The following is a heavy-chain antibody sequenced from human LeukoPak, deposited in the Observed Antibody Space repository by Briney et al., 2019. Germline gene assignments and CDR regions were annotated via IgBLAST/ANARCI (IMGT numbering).Heavy chain of an antibody. V-gene: IGHV3-21*01. CDR2: ITSSGSLI. CDR3: ARGPTYYGSGGFYSEY. D-gene: IGHD3-22*01. J-gene: IGHJ4*02. Sequence: PGGPLRLSCAASGFTFSSYSMNWVRQAPGKGLEWVSSITSSGSLIYYADSVKGRFTISRDNAKNSLYLQMNSLRAEDTAVYYCARGPTYYGSGGFYSEYWGQGTLVTVSS. CDR1: GFTFSSYS.